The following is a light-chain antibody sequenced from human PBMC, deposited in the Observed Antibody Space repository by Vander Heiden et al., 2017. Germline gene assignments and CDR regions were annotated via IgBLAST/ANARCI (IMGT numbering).Light chain of an antibody. Sequence: DLVLTQSPDSLAVSLGERAPIHCKSSQSILSSSNNRRYLGWYQKKPGQAPKLLIYWASTRQSGVPDRFSGSGSGTDFTLTISSLQAEDVAVYYCKQYYSPPLTFGGGTKVEIK. CDR1: QSILSSSNNRRY. V-gene: IGKV4-1*01. J-gene: IGKJ4*01. CDR3: KQYYSPPLT. CDR2: WAS.